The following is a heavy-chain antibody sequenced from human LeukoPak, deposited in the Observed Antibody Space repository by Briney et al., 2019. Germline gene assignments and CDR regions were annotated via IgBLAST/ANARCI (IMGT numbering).Heavy chain of an antibody. D-gene: IGHD3-10*01. V-gene: IGHV4-59*01. Sequence: SETLSLNCTVSGGSISSYYWSWIRQPPGKGLEWIGYIYYSGSTNYNPSLKSRVTISIDTSKNQFSLKLSSVTAADTAVYYCASARGLLNWFDPWGQGTLVTVSS. J-gene: IGHJ5*02. CDR3: ASARGLLNWFDP. CDR2: IYYSGST. CDR1: GGSISSYY.